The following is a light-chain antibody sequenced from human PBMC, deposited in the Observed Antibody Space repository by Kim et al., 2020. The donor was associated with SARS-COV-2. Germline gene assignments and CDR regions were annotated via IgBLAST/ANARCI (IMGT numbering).Light chain of an antibody. CDR1: QDISNY. Sequence: DIQMTQSPSSLSASVGDRVTITCQASQDISNYLNWYQQKPGKAPKLLIYDASNLETGVPSRFSGSGSGTDFTFTISSLQPEDIATYYCQQYDTSLTFGGGTKLEI. CDR3: QQYDTSLT. CDR2: DAS. V-gene: IGKV1-33*01. J-gene: IGKJ4*01.